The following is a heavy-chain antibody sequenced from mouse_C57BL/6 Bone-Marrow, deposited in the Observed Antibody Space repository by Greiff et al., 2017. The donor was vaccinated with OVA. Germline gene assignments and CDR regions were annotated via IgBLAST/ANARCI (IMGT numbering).Heavy chain of an antibody. J-gene: IGHJ2*01. Sequence: VHLVESGPGLVKPSQSLFLTCSITGFPITSGYYWIWIRQSPGKPLEWMGYITHSGETFYNPSLQSPISITRETSKNQFFLQLNSVTTEDTAMYYCAGDRSSYYLDYWGQGTTLTVSS. V-gene: IGHV12-3*01. CDR2: ITHSGET. CDR3: AGDRSSYYLDY. D-gene: IGHD2-10*01. CDR1: GFPITSGYY.